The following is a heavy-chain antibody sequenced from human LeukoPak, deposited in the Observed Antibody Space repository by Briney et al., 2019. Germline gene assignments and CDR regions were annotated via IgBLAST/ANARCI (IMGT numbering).Heavy chain of an antibody. CDR2: INHSGST. V-gene: IGHV4-34*01. D-gene: IGHD1-1*01. Sequence: SETLSLTCAVYGGSFSGYYWSWIRQPPGKGLEWIGEINHSGSTNYNPSLKSRVTISVDTSKNQFSLKLSSVTAADTAVYYCARHPRSTGTTDWFDPWGQGTLVTVSS. J-gene: IGHJ5*02. CDR3: ARHPRSTGTTDWFDP. CDR1: GGSFSGYY.